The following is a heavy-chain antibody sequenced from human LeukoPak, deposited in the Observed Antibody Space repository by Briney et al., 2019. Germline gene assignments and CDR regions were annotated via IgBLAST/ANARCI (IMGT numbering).Heavy chain of an antibody. V-gene: IGHV6-1*01. CDR2: TYYRSKWYN. CDR3: ARGCHDYGDYVFYFDY. CDR1: GDSVSSNSAA. D-gene: IGHD4-17*01. J-gene: IGHJ4*02. Sequence: SQTLSLTCAISGDSVSSNSAAWNWIRQSPSRGLEWLGRTYYRSKWYNDYAVSVKSRITINPDTSKNQFSLKLSSVTAADTAVYYCARGCHDYGDYVFYFDYWGQGTLVTVSS.